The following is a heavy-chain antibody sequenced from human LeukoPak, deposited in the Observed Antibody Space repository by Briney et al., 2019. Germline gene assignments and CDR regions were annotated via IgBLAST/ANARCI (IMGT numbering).Heavy chain of an antibody. V-gene: IGHV4-59*08. J-gene: IGHJ4*01. D-gene: IGHD3-22*01. Sequence: PSETLSLTCTVSGASINNNFWTWIRQPPGKGLEWIGYIYSSGSANYNPSLKSRVIISGDTSKNQISLNLTSVTAADTAVYFCARHRDYYDTWGHGTLVTASS. CDR1: GASINNNF. CDR3: ARHRDYYDT. CDR2: IYSSGSA.